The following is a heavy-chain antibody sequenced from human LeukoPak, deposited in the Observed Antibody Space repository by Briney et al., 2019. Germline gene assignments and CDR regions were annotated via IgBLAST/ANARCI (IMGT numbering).Heavy chain of an antibody. CDR1: GFTFSSYA. CDR2: FSGSGGST. V-gene: IGHV3-23*01. D-gene: IGHD3-10*01. J-gene: IGHJ4*02. Sequence: HPGGSLRLSCAASGFTFSSYAMSWVRQAPGKGLECISGFSGSGGSTYYADSVKGRFTISRDNSKNTLYLQMNSLRAEDTAVYYCAKGVTMVRGALWGQGTLVTVSS. CDR3: AKGVTMVRGAL.